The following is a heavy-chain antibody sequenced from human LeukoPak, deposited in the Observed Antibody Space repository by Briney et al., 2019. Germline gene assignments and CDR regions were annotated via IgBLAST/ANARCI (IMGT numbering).Heavy chain of an antibody. J-gene: IGHJ5*02. CDR3: ARDHGVLTAILSSGFDP. Sequence: ASVKVSCKASGYTFTSYYIHWVRQAPGQGLEWMGIINPSGGSTSYAQKFRGRVTMTRDTSTSIVYMELSSLRSEDTAVYYCARDHGVLTAILSSGFDPWGQGTLVIVSS. V-gene: IGHV1-46*01. D-gene: IGHD2-21*02. CDR1: GYTFTSYY. CDR2: INPSGGST.